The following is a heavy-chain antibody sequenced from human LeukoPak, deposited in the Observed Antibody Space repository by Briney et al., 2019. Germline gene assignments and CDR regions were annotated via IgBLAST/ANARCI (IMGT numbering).Heavy chain of an antibody. CDR1: GFTFSSFA. Sequence: GGSLRLSCAASGFTFSSFAMHWVRQAPGKGLEYVSAISSNGGSTYYANSVKGRFTISRANSRNRLDLQMGSLRAEDMAVYYCARAENHCSGASCYSRWYFDLWGRGTLVIVSS. CDR2: ISSNGGST. CDR3: ARAENHCSGASCYSRWYFDL. V-gene: IGHV3-64*01. D-gene: IGHD2-15*01. J-gene: IGHJ2*01.